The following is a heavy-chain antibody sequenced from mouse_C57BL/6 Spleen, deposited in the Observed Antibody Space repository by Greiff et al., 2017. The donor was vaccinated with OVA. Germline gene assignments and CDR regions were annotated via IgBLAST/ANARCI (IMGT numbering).Heavy chain of an antibody. CDR1: GYTFTSYW. CDR3: ARSVVAWYVDV. V-gene: IGHV1-72*01. Sequence: QVQLKQPGAELVKPGASVKLSCKASGYTFTSYWMHWVKQRPGRGLEWIGRIDPNSGGTKYNEKFKSKATLTVDKPSSTAYMQRSSLTSEDSAVDYCARSVVAWYVDVWGTGTTVTVSS. CDR2: IDPNSGGT. D-gene: IGHD1-1*01. J-gene: IGHJ1*03.